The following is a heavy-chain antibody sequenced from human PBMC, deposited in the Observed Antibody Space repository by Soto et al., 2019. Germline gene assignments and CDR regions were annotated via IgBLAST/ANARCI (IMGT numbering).Heavy chain of an antibody. D-gene: IGHD2-2*01. Sequence: QVQLVQSGAEVKKPGASVKVSCKASGYTFTSYDINWVRQATGQGLEWMGWMNPNSGNTGYAQKFQGRVTMTSNTSISTAYMELSSLRSEDTAVYYCARGEGGYCSSTSCPRYYFDYWGQGTLVTVSS. CDR3: ARGEGGYCSSTSCPRYYFDY. J-gene: IGHJ4*02. V-gene: IGHV1-8*01. CDR1: GYTFTSYD. CDR2: MNPNSGNT.